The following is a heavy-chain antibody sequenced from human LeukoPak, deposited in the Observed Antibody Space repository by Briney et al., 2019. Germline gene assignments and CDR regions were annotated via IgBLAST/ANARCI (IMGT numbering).Heavy chain of an antibody. CDR1: GGTFSSYA. D-gene: IGHD2-2*02. CDR3: ARDTDTPSDY. CDR2: IIPILGIA. J-gene: IGHJ4*02. Sequence: SVKVSCKASGGTFSSYAISWVRQAPGQGLEWMGRIIPILGIANYAQKFQGRVTITADKSTSTAYMELSSLRSEDTAVYYRARDTDTPSDYWGQGTLVTVSS. V-gene: IGHV1-69*04.